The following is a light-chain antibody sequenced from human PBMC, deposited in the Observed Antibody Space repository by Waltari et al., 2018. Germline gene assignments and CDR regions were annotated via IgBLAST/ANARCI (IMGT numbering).Light chain of an antibody. J-gene: IGKJ1*01. V-gene: IGKV2-28*01. CDR2: LGS. CDR3: MQSLQTLWT. Sequence: DIVVTQSPLSLPVTPGEPASISCRSSQSLLHRNVNNYLDWYLQKPGQSPQLLIYLGSNRSSGVPDRFSGSGSGTDFTLRISRVEAEDVGVYYCMQSLQTLWTFGQGTKVEIK. CDR1: QSLLHRNVNNY.